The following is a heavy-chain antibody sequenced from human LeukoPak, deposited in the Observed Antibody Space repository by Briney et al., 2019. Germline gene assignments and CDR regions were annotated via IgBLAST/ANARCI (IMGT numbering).Heavy chain of an antibody. Sequence: HSETLSLTCTVSGGSISSGGYYWSWIRQHPGKGLEWIGYIYYSGSTYYNPSLKSRVTISVDTSKNQFSLKLSSVTAADTAVYYCARMRGKSGYDFYWGQGTLVTVSS. D-gene: IGHD5-12*01. J-gene: IGHJ4*02. V-gene: IGHV4-31*03. CDR3: ARMRGKSGYDFY. CDR1: GGSISSGGYY. CDR2: IYYSGST.